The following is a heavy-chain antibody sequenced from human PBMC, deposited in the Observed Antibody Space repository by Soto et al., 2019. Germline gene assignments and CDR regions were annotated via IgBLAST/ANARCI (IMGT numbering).Heavy chain of an antibody. J-gene: IGHJ4*02. Sequence: SGGSLRLSCEASGFTFSSYSFNWVRQAPGQGLEWVSFISSGGYTIYHADSLEGRFSISRDDAKNSVYLQMSGLRMDDTAVYYCVRSRREWFGVVQPSDVWGRGTLVTVSS. CDR1: GFTFSSYS. D-gene: IGHD3-3*01. CDR3: VRSRREWFGVVQPSDV. V-gene: IGHV3-48*01. CDR2: ISSGGYTI.